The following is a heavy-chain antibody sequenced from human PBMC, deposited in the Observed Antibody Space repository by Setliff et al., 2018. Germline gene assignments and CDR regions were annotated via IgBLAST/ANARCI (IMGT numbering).Heavy chain of an antibody. CDR1: GFTFSNYY. CDR2: IHDSGNPT. D-gene: IGHD3-3*01. Sequence: GGSLRLSCAASGFTFSNYYMTWIRQAPGKGLEWISYIHDSGNPTYYADSVKGRFTISRDNAKNSMYLEMNSLRAEDTALYYCARIWRDGLGVAFDYWGQGTLVTVSS. CDR3: ARIWRDGLGVAFDY. V-gene: IGHV3-11*01. J-gene: IGHJ4*02.